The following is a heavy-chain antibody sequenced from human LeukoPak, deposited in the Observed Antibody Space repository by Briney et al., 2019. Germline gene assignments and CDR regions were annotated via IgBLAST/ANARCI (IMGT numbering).Heavy chain of an antibody. CDR2: ITSDGGGT. J-gene: IGHJ4*02. Sequence: GGSLRLSCAASGFMFSHSSIHWVRQPPGKGLEYVSAITSDGGGTFYANSVKGRFTISRDNSKDTLSLHMASLATEDTAVYCARETATGVTSSWYYDCWGQGTLVTVSS. D-gene: IGHD6-13*01. CDR1: GFMFSHSS. V-gene: IGHV3-64*01. CDR3: ARETATGVTSSWYYDC.